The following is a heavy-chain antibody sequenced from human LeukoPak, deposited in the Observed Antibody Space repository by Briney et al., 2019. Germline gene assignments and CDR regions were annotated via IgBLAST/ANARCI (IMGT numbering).Heavy chain of an antibody. CDR3: ARSRDFWSGYKDYFDY. Sequence: PSETLSLTCTVSGGSISSSSYYWGWIRQPPGKGLEWIGSIYYSGSTYYNPSLKSRVTISVDTSKNQFSLKLSSVTAADTAVYYCARSRDFWSGYKDYFDYWGQGTLVTVSS. CDR2: IYYSGST. V-gene: IGHV4-39*01. J-gene: IGHJ4*02. D-gene: IGHD3-3*01. CDR1: GGSISSSSYY.